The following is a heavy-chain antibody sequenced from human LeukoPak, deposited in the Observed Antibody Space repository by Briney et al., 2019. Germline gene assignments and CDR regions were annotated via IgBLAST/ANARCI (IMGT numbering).Heavy chain of an antibody. CDR1: GFTFSTYA. CDR3: ARAPYGMDV. Sequence: GGSLRLSCAASGFTFSTYAMTWVRQAPGKGLEWVANIKQDGSEKYYVDSVKGRFTISRDNAKNSLYLQMNSLRAEDTAVYYCARAPYGMDVWGQGTTVTVSS. V-gene: IGHV3-7*03. CDR2: IKQDGSEK. J-gene: IGHJ6*02.